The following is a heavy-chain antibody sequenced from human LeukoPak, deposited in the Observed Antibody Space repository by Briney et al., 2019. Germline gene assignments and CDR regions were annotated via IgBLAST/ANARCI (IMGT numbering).Heavy chain of an antibody. CDR2: IYHSGNT. D-gene: IGHD2-2*01. CDR1: GGSISGSSYY. Sequence: PSETLSLTCTVSGGSISGSSYYWGWIRQPPGKGLVWIGSIYHSGNTYYNPSLKSRVTISVDTSKNQFSLKLSSVTAADTAVYYCASPLGYCTTTTCYGDYWGQGALVTVSS. CDR3: ASPLGYCTTTTCYGDY. V-gene: IGHV4-39*01. J-gene: IGHJ4*02.